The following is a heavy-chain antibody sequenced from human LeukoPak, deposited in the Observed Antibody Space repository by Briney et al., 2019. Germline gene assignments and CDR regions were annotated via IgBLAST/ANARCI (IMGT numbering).Heavy chain of an antibody. V-gene: IGHV4-59*08. CDR2: IYYSGST. J-gene: IGHJ3*02. CDR1: GGSISSYY. D-gene: IGHD3-10*01. CDR3: ARLWFGRAFDI. Sequence: SETLSLTCTVSGGSISSYYWSWIRQPPGKGLEWIGYIYYSGSTYYNPSLKSRVTISVHTSKNQFSLKLSSVTAADTAVYYCARLWFGRAFDIWGQGTMVTVSS.